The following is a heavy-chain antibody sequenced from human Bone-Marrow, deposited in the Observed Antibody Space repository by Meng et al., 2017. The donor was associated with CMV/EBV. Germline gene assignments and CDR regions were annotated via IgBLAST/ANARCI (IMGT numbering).Heavy chain of an antibody. CDR1: GFTFSSYW. Sequence: GGSLRLSCAASGFTFSSYWMHWVRQAPGKGLVWVSRINSDGSSTSYADSVKGRFTISRDNSKNTLYLQMNSLRAEDTAVYYCARDQDDFWSGYYMGRTNEGSGMDVWGQGTTVTVSS. D-gene: IGHD3-3*01. J-gene: IGHJ6*02. CDR2: INSDGSST. V-gene: IGHV3-74*01. CDR3: ARDQDDFWSGYYMGRTNEGSGMDV.